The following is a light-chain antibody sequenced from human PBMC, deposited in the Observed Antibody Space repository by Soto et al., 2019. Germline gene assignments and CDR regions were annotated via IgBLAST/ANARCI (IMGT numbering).Light chain of an antibody. V-gene: IGLV2-14*03. J-gene: IGLJ2*01. CDR2: DVS. CDR1: SSDVGGYNH. Sequence: QSALTQPASVSGSPGQSITISCTGTSSDVGGYNHVSWYQQHPGKVPKLMIYDVSNWPSGVSARFSGSKSGNTASLTISGLQAEDEADYYCSSYTSSSTVVFGGGTKVTVL. CDR3: SSYTSSSTVV.